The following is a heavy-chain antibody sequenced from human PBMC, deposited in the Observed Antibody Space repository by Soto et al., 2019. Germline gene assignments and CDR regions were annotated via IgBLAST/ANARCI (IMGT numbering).Heavy chain of an antibody. J-gene: IGHJ4*02. D-gene: IGHD6-19*01. CDR3: ARDEGDSGWYYFDY. CDR1: GFTFRSYG. CDR2: IWYDGSNK. Sequence: QVQLVESGGGVVQPGRSLRLSCAASGFTFRSYGMYWVRQAPGKGLEWVAVIWYDGSNKYYADSVKGRFTISRDNSKNTLYLHMNSLRAEDTAVYYCARDEGDSGWYYFDYWGQGTLVTVSS. V-gene: IGHV3-33*01.